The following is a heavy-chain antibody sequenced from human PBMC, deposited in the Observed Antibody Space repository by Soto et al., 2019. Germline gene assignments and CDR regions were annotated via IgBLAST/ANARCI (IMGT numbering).Heavy chain of an antibody. CDR3: ATIGNSSGYFPRRGAFDI. CDR1: GYSISSGYY. J-gene: IGHJ3*02. V-gene: IGHV4-38-2*01. D-gene: IGHD3-22*01. Sequence: SETVLTCAVSGYSISSGYYWGWIRQPPGKGLEWIGSIYHSGSTYYNPSLKRRVTISVDTSKNQFSLKLSSETAADTAVYYCATIGNSSGYFPRRGAFDIWGQGKRGTVSS. CDR2: IYHSGST.